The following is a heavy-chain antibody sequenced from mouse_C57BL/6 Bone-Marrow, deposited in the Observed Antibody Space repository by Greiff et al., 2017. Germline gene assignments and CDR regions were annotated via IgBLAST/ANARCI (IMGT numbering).Heavy chain of an antibody. CDR3: ARRKSSSYEYFDV. Sequence: VKLQESGPGLVAPSQSLSITCTVSGFSLTSYAISWVRQPPGKGLEWLGVIWTGGGTNYNSALKSRLSISKDNYKSQASLKMNSLRTDDTARYYCARRKSSSYEYFDVWGTGTTVTVSS. CDR2: IWTGGGT. D-gene: IGHD1-1*01. J-gene: IGHJ1*03. V-gene: IGHV2-9-1*01. CDR1: GFSLTSYA.